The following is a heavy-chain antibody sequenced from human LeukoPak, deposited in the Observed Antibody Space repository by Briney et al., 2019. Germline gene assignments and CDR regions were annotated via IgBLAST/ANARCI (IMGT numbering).Heavy chain of an antibody. CDR1: GVTFSNAW. CDR2: ISYDGSNK. Sequence: GGSLRLSCAASGVTFSNAWMSWVRQAPGKGLEWVAVISYDGSNKYYADSVKGRFTISRDNSKNTLYLQMNSLRAEDTAVYYCAKCSGGSCYYYGMDVWGQGTTVTVSS. V-gene: IGHV3-30*18. D-gene: IGHD2-15*01. CDR3: AKCSGGSCYYYGMDV. J-gene: IGHJ6*02.